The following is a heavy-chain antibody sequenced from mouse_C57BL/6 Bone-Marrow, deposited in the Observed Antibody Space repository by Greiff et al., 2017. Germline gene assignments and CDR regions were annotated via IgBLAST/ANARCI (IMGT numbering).Heavy chain of an antibody. D-gene: IGHD1-1*01. J-gene: IGHJ4*01. V-gene: IGHV1-9*01. CDR1: GYTFPGYW. CDR3: AGDYYGSSYAYYYAMDY. Sequence: QVQLQQSGAELMKPGASVKLSCKATGYTFPGYWIEWVKQRPGHGLEWIGEILPGSGSTNYNEKVKGKATFTADTSSTTAYLQLSSLTSEDTAIYYCAGDYYGSSYAYYYAMDYWGQGTSVTVSS. CDR2: ILPGSGST.